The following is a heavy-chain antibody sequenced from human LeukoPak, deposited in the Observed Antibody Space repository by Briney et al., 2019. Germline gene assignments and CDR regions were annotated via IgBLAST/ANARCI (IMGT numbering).Heavy chain of an antibody. CDR2: ISSSSSTI. V-gene: IGHV3-48*01. J-gene: IGHJ4*02. D-gene: IGHD3-10*01. CDR3: ARGVLWFGELGYFDY. CDR1: GFTFSTYT. Sequence: GGSLRLSCAASGFTFSTYTMNWVRQAPGKGLEWVSYISSSSSTIYYADSVKGRFTISRDNAKNSLFLQMNSLRAEDTAVYYCARGVLWFGELGYFDYWGQGTLVTVSS.